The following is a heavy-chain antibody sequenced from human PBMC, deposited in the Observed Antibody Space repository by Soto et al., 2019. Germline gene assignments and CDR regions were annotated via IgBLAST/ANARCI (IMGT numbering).Heavy chain of an antibody. V-gene: IGHV3-7*04. CDR1: GFSFSSDW. D-gene: IGHD2-8*01. CDR3: GRGAGMGDF. J-gene: IGHJ4*02. Sequence: EVQMVESGGGLVQPGGSLRLSCAASGFSFSSDWMSWVRQAPGKGLEWVAKIKEDGSEKYYVDVLKGRFTISRDNAKNSVYFQMNSLRVEDTAVYYGGRGAGMGDFGGQGALVTVSS. CDR2: IKEDGSEK.